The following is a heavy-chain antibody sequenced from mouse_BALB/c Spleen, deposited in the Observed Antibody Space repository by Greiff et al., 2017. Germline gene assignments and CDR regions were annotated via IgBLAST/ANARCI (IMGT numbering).Heavy chain of an antibody. Sequence: EVKLMESGGGLVQPGGSLRLSCATSGFTFTDYYMSWVRQPPGKALEWLGFIRNKANGYTTEYSASVKGRFTISRDNSQSILYLQMNTLRAEDSATYYCARDIVSYAMDYWGQGTSVTVSS. CDR2: IRNKANGYTT. V-gene: IGHV7-3*02. CDR3: ARDIVSYAMDY. CDR1: GFTFTDYY. J-gene: IGHJ4*01.